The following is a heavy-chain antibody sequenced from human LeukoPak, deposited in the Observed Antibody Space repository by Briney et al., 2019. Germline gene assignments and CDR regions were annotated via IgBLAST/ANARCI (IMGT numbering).Heavy chain of an antibody. D-gene: IGHD1-26*01. CDR2: IDSDGIST. CDR3: ARGAVSGTYGRSYYYYMDV. CDR1: GFTFSSSW. V-gene: IGHV3-74*01. Sequence: GGSLRLSCAASGFTFSSSWMHWVRQVPGKGLLWVSRIDSDGISTSYADSVKGRFTISRDNAKNTLFLEMNSLRAEDTAVYCCARGAVSGTYGRSYYYYMDVWGKGTTVTVS. J-gene: IGHJ6*03.